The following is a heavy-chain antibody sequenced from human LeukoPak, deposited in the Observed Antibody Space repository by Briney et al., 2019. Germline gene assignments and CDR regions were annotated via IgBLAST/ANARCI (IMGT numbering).Heavy chain of an antibody. V-gene: IGHV1-18*01. Sequence: ASVKVSCKASGYAFGSFVISWVRRAPGQGLEWMGWISADNGYTNYAQHLQGRITLTTDTSTSIAYMELRSLRSDDTAVYFCARDGWDSGRYPCDYWGQGTLVTVSS. J-gene: IGHJ4*02. CDR1: GYAFGSFV. D-gene: IGHD6-19*01. CDR3: ARDGWDSGRYPCDY. CDR2: ISADNGYT.